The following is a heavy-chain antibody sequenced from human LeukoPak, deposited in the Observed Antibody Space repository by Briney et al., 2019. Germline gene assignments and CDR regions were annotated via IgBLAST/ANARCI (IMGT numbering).Heavy chain of an antibody. CDR3: ARNTGTYDY. J-gene: IGHJ4*02. CDR1: GFTFSSYA. Sequence: PGGSLRLSCAASGFTFSSYAMSWIRQAPGKGLEWVSYISTTSSFTKYADSVKGRFTISRDNAKNSLYLQMNSLRAEDTAVYYCARNTGTYDYWGQGTLVTVSS. CDR2: ISTTSSFT. D-gene: IGHD1-1*01. V-gene: IGHV3-11*06.